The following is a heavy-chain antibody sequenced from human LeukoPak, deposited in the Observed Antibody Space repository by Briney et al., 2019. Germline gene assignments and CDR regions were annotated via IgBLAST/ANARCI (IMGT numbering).Heavy chain of an antibody. V-gene: IGHV1-24*01. CDR3: ATAGPLTYDDGDAVFAFDV. CDR1: GSTLNDIS. J-gene: IGHJ3*01. CDR2: FEPEHGET. D-gene: IGHD4-17*01. Sequence: ASVKVSCKVSGSTLNDISIHWVRQAPGKGLEWMGSFEPEHGETIHTQKFQGRVTMTEDTFTDTSYMEMTSLTSEDTAAYFCATAGPLTYDDGDAVFAFDVWGQGTMVTVSS.